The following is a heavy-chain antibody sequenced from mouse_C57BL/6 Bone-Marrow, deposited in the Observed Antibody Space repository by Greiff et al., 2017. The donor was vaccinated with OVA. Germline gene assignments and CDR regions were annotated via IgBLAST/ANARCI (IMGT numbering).Heavy chain of an antibody. CDR2: ISNLAYSI. V-gene: IGHV5-15*01. CDR1: GFTFSDYG. D-gene: IGHD2-2*01. J-gene: IGHJ1*03. Sequence: EVKLVESGGGLVQPGGSLKLSCAASGFTFSDYGMAWVRQAPRKGPEWVAFISNLAYSIYYADTVTGRFTISRENAKNTLYLEMSSLRSEDTAMYYCARGGGYYGYFDVWGTGTTVTVSS. CDR3: ARGGGYYGYFDV.